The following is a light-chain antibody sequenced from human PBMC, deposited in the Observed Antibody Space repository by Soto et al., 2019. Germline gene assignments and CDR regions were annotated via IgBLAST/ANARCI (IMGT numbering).Light chain of an antibody. CDR3: QQYTSLPPT. J-gene: IGKJ5*01. CDR1: QSVSNNY. Sequence: EVVLTQSPGTLSLSPGERATLSCRASQSVSNNYLAWYQQKPGQAPRLLIYGASSRATGIPDSFSGSGSGTDFTLTISRLEPEDFAVYYCQQYTSLPPTFGQGTRLEIK. CDR2: GAS. V-gene: IGKV3-20*01.